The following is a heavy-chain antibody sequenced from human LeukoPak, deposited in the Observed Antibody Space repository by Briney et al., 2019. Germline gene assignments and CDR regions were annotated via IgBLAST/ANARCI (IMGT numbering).Heavy chain of an antibody. CDR1: GGSMSSYY. J-gene: IGHJ4*02. Sequence: SETLSLTCTVSGGSMSSYYWSWIRQPPGKGLEWIGYVYFSGSTNYNPSLRSRVTISADTSKNQFSLKLNSVTAADTAVYYCARDVRGYSYGGSYDYWGQGTLVTVSS. CDR2: VYFSGST. D-gene: IGHD5-18*01. V-gene: IGHV4-59*01. CDR3: ARDVRGYSYGGSYDY.